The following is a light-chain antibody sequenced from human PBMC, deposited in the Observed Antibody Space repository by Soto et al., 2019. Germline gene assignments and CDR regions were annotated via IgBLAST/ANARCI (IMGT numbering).Light chain of an antibody. CDR1: ESTTSS. CDR2: DTS. J-gene: IGKJ5*01. Sequence: EVVLTQSPATLSLFPGERATLSCRASESTTSSLAWYQQKPGQAPRVLIYDTSTRATGIPARFSGSGSGTDFTLTISSLEPEDFAVYYCQQRSNWPPITFGQGTRLEIK. CDR3: QQRSNWPPIT. V-gene: IGKV3-11*01.